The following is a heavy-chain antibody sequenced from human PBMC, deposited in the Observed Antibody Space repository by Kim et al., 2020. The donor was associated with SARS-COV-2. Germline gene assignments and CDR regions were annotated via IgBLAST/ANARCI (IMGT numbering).Heavy chain of an antibody. CDR3: ARDPEGSGSFDY. J-gene: IGHJ4*02. Sequence: KYYQKFQGRVTLTRDTSASTAYMGLSSLRSEDTAVYYCARDPEGSGSFDYWGQGTLVTVSS. V-gene: IGHV1-3*01. D-gene: IGHD3-10*01.